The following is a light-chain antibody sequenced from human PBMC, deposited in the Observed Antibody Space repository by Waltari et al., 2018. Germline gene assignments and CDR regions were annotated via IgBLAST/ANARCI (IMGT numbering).Light chain of an antibody. CDR2: DVN. CDR3: SSFTSTHTYV. Sequence: QSALTQPASVSGSPGQSITISCTGTSSDGGGYNYVAWYQKHPGKAPKLIIYDVNNWPSGVSNRFSGSKSGNTASLTISGLQAEDEADYFCSSFTSTHTYVFGSGTKVNVL. J-gene: IGLJ1*01. CDR1: SSDGGGYNY. V-gene: IGLV2-14*03.